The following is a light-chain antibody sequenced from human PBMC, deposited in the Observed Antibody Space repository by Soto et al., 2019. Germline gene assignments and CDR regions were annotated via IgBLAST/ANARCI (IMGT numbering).Light chain of an antibody. CDR1: SSDVGGYNY. J-gene: IGLJ1*01. CDR2: EVS. CDR3: SSYTSSSYYV. V-gene: IGLV2-14*01. Sequence: QYVLTQPASVSGSPGQSITISCTGTSSDVGGYNYVSWYQQHPGKAPKLMIYEVSNRPSGVSNRFSGSKSGNTASLTISGLQAEDEADYYCSSYTSSSYYVFGTGTKV.